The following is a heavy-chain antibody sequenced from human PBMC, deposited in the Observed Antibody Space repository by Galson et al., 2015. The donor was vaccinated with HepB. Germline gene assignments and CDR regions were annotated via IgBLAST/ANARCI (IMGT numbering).Heavy chain of an antibody. V-gene: IGHV5-51*01. D-gene: IGHD3-22*01. CDR3: ARGGGVYYYDSSGYYSEALFDY. Sequence: QSGAEVKKPGESLKISCKGSGAGYSFSTYWIAWVRQMPGKGLEWMGIIYPGDSDTRYSPSFQGQVTISADKSISTAYLQWSSLKASDTAMYYCARGGGVYYYDSSGYYSEALFDYWGQGTLVTVSS. J-gene: IGHJ4*02. CDR2: IYPGDSDT. CDR1: GAGYSFSTYW.